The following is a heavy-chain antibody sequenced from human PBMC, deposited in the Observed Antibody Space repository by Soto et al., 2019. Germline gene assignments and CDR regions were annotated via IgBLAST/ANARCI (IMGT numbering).Heavy chain of an antibody. CDR2: ISGSGGSK. Sequence: EVQLLESGGGLVQPGGSLRLSCAASGFTFSSYAMSWVRQAPGKGLEWVSAISGSGGSKYYADSVKGRFTISRDNSKNTLYLQMNSLRAEDTAVYYCAKGAYGTVGATAHFDYWGQGTLVTVSS. CDR1: GFTFSSYA. J-gene: IGHJ4*02. CDR3: AKGAYGTVGATAHFDY. V-gene: IGHV3-23*01. D-gene: IGHD1-26*01.